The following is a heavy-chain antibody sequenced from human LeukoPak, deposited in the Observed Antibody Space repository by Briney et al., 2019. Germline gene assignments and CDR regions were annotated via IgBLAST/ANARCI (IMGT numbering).Heavy chain of an antibody. CDR1: GFTFNTYG. Sequence: GGSLRLSCAASGFTFNTYGRSWVRQAPGKGLEWVSAISGSGGSTYYADSVKGRFTISRDNSKNTLYLQMNSLRAEDTAVYYCAKDRDVVNAFDIWGQGTMVTVSS. V-gene: IGHV3-23*01. D-gene: IGHD5-24*01. CDR2: ISGSGGST. CDR3: AKDRDVVNAFDI. J-gene: IGHJ3*02.